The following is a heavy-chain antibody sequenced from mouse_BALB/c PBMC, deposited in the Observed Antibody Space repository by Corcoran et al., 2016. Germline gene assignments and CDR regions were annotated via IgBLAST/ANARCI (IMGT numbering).Heavy chain of an antibody. CDR2: IAKTTGEP. D-gene: IGHD2-3*01. CDR1: GYTFTKYG. V-gene: IGHV9-3-1*01. J-gene: IGHJ4*01. Sequence: QIQLVQSGPELKTPGETVKISCRASGYTFTKYGINWVKQAPGKGIKWMGWIAKTTGEPTYADDFKGRFAFSLETYASTAYLQINNLKKEDTATYFCTDGSFYYGLDYWGQGTPVTVSS. CDR3: TDGSFYYGLDY.